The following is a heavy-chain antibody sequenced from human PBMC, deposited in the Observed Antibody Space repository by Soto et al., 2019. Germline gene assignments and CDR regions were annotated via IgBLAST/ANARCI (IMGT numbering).Heavy chain of an antibody. V-gene: IGHV4-59*11. J-gene: IGHJ5*02. CDR3: ARIDDSSGYYYRNNWFDP. Sequence: PSETLSLTCTFSGGSMSSHFWTWIRQPPGKGLEWIGYIYHSGTTNYNPSLRGRLTISIENSKNQFSLKLSSVTAADTAVYYCARIDDSSGYYYRNNWFDPWAHGTLVX. CDR1: GGSMSSHF. CDR2: IYHSGTT. D-gene: IGHD3-22*01.